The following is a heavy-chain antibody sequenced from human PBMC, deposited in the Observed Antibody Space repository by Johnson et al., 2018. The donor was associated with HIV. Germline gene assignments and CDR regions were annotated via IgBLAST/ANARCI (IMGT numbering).Heavy chain of an antibody. CDR2: ISYDGSNK. CDR1: GFTFSSYA. D-gene: IGHD5-18*01. CDR3: SYIFVDTAMDKTTTDAFDI. Sequence: QEQLVESGGGVVQPGRSLRLSCAASGFTFSSYAMHWVRQAPGKGLEWVAVISYDGSNKYYADSVKGRFTISRDNSKNTLYLQMNSLRAEDTAVYYCSYIFVDTAMDKTTTDAFDIWGQGTMVTVSS. V-gene: IGHV3-30-3*01. J-gene: IGHJ3*02.